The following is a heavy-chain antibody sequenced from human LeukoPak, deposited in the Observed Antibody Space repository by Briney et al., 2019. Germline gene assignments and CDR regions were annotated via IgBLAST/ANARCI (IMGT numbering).Heavy chain of an antibody. V-gene: IGHV1-2*02. CDR3: AREGYCSGGSCAVWGVGFDY. Sequence: AASVRVSSKASGYTFTGDYMHWVRQAPGQGLEWMGWINPNSVGTNYAQKFQGRVTMTRDTSISTAYMELSRLRSDDTAVYYCAREGYCSGGSCAVWGVGFDYGGQGTLVTVSS. CDR1: GYTFTGDY. CDR2: INPNSVGT. J-gene: IGHJ4*02. D-gene: IGHD2-15*01.